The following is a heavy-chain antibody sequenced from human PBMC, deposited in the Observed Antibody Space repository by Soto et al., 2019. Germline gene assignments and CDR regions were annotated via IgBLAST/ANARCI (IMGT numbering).Heavy chain of an antibody. D-gene: IGHD3-22*01. CDR2: ISGSGGST. CDR1: GFTFSSYA. V-gene: IGHV3-23*01. Sequence: EVQLLESGGGLVQPGGSLRLSCAASGFTFSSYAMSWVRQAPGKGLEWVSAISGSGGSTYYADSVKGRFTISRDNSKTTLYLQMNSLRAEDTAVYYCAKTLYYYDSSGYQWGQGTLVTVSS. CDR3: AKTLYYYDSSGYQ. J-gene: IGHJ4*02.